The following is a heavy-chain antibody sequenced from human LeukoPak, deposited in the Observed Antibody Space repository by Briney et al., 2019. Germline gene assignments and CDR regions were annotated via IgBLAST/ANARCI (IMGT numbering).Heavy chain of an antibody. Sequence: PGGSLRLSCAASGFTFDDYGMSWVRQAPGKGLEWVSGINWNGGSTGYADSVKGRFTISRDNAKNSLYLQMNSLRAEDTALYYCARETDYRIFLRDSSSGWFDYWGQETLVTVSS. J-gene: IGHJ4*02. CDR3: ARETDYRIFLRDSSSGWFDY. D-gene: IGHD6-6*01. CDR1: GFTFDDYG. V-gene: IGHV3-20*04. CDR2: INWNGGST.